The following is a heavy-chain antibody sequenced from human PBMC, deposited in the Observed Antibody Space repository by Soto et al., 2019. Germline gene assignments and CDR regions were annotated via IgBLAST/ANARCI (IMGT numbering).Heavy chain of an antibody. V-gene: IGHV1-18*01. CDR3: ARDSMTTVTTFGY. J-gene: IGHJ4*02. CDR1: GYTFASYG. CDR2: ISGYNGNT. D-gene: IGHD4-17*01. Sequence: QVQLVQSGAEVKKPGASVKVSCKASGYTFASYGISWVRQAPGQGLEWMGWISGYNGNTNYAQNFQGRVTMTTDTSPSTGYMELRSLRSDDTAVYYCARDSMTTVTTFGYWGQGTLVTVSS.